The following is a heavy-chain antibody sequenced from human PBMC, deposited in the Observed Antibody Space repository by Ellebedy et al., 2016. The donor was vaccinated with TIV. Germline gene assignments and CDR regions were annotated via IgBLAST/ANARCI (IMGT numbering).Heavy chain of an antibody. CDR2: IYSSGLN. CDR1: GGSIKSDPYY. CDR3: SRILPVSYSTAFDI. V-gene: IGHV4-39*07. D-gene: IGHD6-13*01. J-gene: IGHJ3*02. Sequence: MPSETLSLTCTVSGGSIKSDPYYWGWIRQPQGKGLEWVGSIYSSGLNFSSPSLKSRVTISVDTSTNQFSLSLSSVTAADPALYFCSRILPVSYSTAFDIWGPGTMVTISS.